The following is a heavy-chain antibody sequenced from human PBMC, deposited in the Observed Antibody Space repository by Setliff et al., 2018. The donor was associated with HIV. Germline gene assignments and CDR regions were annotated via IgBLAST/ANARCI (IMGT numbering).Heavy chain of an antibody. V-gene: IGHV4-39*01. D-gene: IGHD5-18*01. CDR2: VSYSGST. J-gene: IGHJ4*02. Sequence: SETLSLTCSVSGASISSSSYCWGWVRQPPGKGLEWIGSVSYSGSTYYSPSLKSRVTIAVDTSKNQFSLNLKSMTAADTAVYYCASCHVAIGYDFNYWGQGVLVTVSS. CDR3: ASCHVAIGYDFNY. CDR1: GASISSSSYC.